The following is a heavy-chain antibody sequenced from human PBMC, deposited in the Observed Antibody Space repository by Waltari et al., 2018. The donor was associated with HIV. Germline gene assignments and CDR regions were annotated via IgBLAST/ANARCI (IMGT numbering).Heavy chain of an antibody. V-gene: IGHV1-2*02. D-gene: IGHD6-19*01. CDR3: ARDQGGIAVAGTPGDY. Sequence: QVQLVQSGAEVKKPGASVTVSCKASGYPFPGYYIHWVRPAPGQALEWMGWINPNSGGTNYAQKFQGRVTMTRDTSISTAYMELSRLRSDDTAVYYCARDQGGIAVAGTPGDYWGQGTLVTVSS. CDR2: INPNSGGT. CDR1: GYPFPGYY. J-gene: IGHJ4*02.